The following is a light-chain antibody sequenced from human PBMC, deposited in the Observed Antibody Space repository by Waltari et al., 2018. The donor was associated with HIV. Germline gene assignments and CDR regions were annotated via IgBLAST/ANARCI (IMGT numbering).Light chain of an antibody. Sequence: QSVLTQTPSMSGTPGQRVTISCSGRTSNVGSNYVYWYQQFPGTTPRLVIHTNNQRPAGVPDRFSASKSGTSAFLAINALRSEDEAIYCCAAWDDGLDTPVFGGGTSLTVL. J-gene: IGLJ2*01. CDR3: AAWDDGLDTPV. CDR1: TSNVGSNY. V-gene: IGLV1-47*01. CDR2: TNN.